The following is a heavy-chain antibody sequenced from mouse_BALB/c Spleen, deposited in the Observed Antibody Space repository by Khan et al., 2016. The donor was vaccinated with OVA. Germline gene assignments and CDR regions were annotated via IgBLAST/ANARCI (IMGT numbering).Heavy chain of an antibody. V-gene: IGHV1-4*01. CDR1: GYTFTSYT. J-gene: IGHJ3*01. Sequence: QVQLQQSGAELARPGASVKMSCKASGYTFTSYTIHWIKERPGQGLEWIGYINPSNGYTNYNQKFKDKATLTTDKSSTTAYLQLSSLTSDDSEVYNCMRDGAYHRNDGWFAYWGQGTLVTVSA. CDR2: INPSNGYT. D-gene: IGHD2-14*01. CDR3: MRDGAYHRNDGWFAY.